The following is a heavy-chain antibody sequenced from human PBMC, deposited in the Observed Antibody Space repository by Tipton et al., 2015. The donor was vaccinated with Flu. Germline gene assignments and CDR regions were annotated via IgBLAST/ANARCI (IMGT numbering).Heavy chain of an antibody. J-gene: IGHJ6*03. CDR1: GGSISSYY. CDR3: ARHLPLVGDDSYYYYYYMDV. V-gene: IGHV4-59*08. CDR2: IYYSGST. Sequence: TLSLTCTVSGGSISSYYWSWIRQPPGKGLEWIGYIYYSGSTNYNPSLKSRVTISVDTSKNQFSLKLSSVTAADTAVYYCARHLPLVGDDSYYYYYYMDVWGKGTTVTVSS. D-gene: IGHD1-26*01.